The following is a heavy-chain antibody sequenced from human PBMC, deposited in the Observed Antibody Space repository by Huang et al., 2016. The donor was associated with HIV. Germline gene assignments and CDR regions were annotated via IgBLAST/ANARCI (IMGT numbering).Heavy chain of an antibody. CDR3: ARARGFLYDSTGYYSRYYFDS. D-gene: IGHD3-22*01. CDR2: MNPKVGNK. V-gene: IGHV1-8*03. CDR1: GFNFNNYD. J-gene: IGHJ4*02. Sequence: QVQLVQSGAEVKKPGASVKVSCKASGFNFNNYDFNWVRQASGKGFDWMGVMNPKVGNKGKAQKFQGRVTITRNTSITTAYRELRSLRSEDTAVYYCARARGFLYDSTGYYSRYYFDSWGQGTLVTISS.